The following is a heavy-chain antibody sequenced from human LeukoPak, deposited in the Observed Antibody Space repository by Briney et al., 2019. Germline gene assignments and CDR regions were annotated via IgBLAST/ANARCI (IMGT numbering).Heavy chain of an antibody. CDR2: ISGSGGST. CDR3: AKDTKWQLSAYYIDY. V-gene: IGHV3-23*01. J-gene: IGHJ4*02. D-gene: IGHD5-12*01. Sequence: GGSLRLSCAASGFTFSSYAMSWVRQAPGKGLEWVSAISGSGGSTYYADSVRGRFTISRDNSKNTLSLQMNNLRVDDTAIYYCAKDTKWQLSAYYIDYWGQGTLVTVSS. CDR1: GFTFSSYA.